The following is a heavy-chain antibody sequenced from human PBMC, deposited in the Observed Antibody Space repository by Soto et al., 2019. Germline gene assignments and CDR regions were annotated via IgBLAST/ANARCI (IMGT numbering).Heavy chain of an antibody. Sequence: GGSLRLSCAASGFTFSSYAMSWVRQAPGKGLEWVSAISGSGGSTYYANSVKGRFTISRDNSKNTLFLQMNSLRAEDTAVYYCAKAKTTSTVTTGYYYYYMDVWGKGTTVTVSS. CDR3: AKAKTTSTVTTGYYYYYMDV. V-gene: IGHV3-23*01. CDR2: ISGSGGST. CDR1: GFTFSSYA. D-gene: IGHD4-17*01. J-gene: IGHJ6*03.